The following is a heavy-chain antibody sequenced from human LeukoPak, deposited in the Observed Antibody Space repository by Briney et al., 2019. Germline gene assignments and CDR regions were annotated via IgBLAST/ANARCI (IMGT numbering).Heavy chain of an antibody. CDR2: SSYSGST. CDR3: AKTSTGRGYFQY. CDR1: GASIRSYY. Sequence: SETLSLTCTVSGASIRSYYWTWIRQPPGKGLEWIGQSSYSGSTNYNPSLKSRVTISVDTSKNRFSLGLNSVTAADTAVYYCAKTSTGRGYFQYWGQGTLVTVSS. D-gene: IGHD6-13*01. J-gene: IGHJ1*01. V-gene: IGHV4-59*13.